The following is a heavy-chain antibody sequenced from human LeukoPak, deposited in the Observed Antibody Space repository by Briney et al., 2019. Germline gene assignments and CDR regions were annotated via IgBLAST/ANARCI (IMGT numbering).Heavy chain of an antibody. CDR2: ISAYNGNT. CDR3: ARDRGSYNWNPGWDFDY. J-gene: IGHJ4*02. D-gene: IGHD1-20*01. V-gene: IGHV1-18*01. CDR1: GGTFSSYA. Sequence: ASVKVSCKASGGTFSSYAISWVRQAPGQGLEWMGWISAYNGNTNYAPKLQGRVTMTTDTSASTAYMELRSLRSDDTAVYYCARDRGSYNWNPGWDFDYWGQGTLVTVSS.